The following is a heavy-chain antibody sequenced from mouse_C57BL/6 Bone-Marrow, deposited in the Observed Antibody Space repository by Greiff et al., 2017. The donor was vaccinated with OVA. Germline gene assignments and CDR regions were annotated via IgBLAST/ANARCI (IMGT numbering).Heavy chain of an antibody. J-gene: IGHJ2*01. V-gene: IGHV1-81*01. Sequence: QVQLQQSGAELARPGASVKLSCKASGYTFTSYGISWVKQRTGQGLEWIGEIYPRSGNTYYNEKFKGKATLTADKSSSTAYMELRSLTSEYSAVYICARRRRRGYGGDYWGQGTTLTVSS. CDR1: GYTFTSYG. CDR3: ARRRRRGYGGDY. CDR2: IYPRSGNT. D-gene: IGHD2-14*01.